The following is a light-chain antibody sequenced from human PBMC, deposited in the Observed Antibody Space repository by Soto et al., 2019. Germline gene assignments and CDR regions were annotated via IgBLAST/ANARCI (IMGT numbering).Light chain of an antibody. J-gene: IGLJ2*01. CDR1: SSDVGGYNY. CDR2: EVS. V-gene: IGLV2-14*01. Sequence: QSALTQPASVSGSPGQSITISCTGTSSDVGGYNYVSWYQQHPGKAPKLMIYEVSNRPSGVSNRFSGSKSGNTASLTISGLQAEDEADYYCSSYTSGSTLRFGGGTKLTVL. CDR3: SSYTSGSTLR.